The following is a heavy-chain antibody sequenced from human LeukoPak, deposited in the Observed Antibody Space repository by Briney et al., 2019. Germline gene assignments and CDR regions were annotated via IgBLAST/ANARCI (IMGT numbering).Heavy chain of an antibody. CDR2: IYDSRTT. Sequence: SETLSLTCSVSGASISSNYWTWIRQPPGKGLEWIGNIYDSRTTNYNPSLKSRVTISVDQSKKQYSLNLISVTAADTAVYFCALAHCSRTKCYDLHYFYYYMDVWGTGTTVTVSS. V-gene: IGHV4-59*01. J-gene: IGHJ6*03. CDR1: GASISSNY. CDR3: ALAHCSRTKCYDLHYFYYYMDV. D-gene: IGHD2-2*01.